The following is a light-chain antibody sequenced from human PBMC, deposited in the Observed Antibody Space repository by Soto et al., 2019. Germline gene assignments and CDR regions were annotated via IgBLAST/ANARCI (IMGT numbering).Light chain of an antibody. CDR3: QQYGSSPPIN. J-gene: IGKJ5*01. CDR2: GAS. V-gene: IGKV3-20*01. Sequence: EIVLTQSPGTLSLSPGERATLSCRASQSVSSSYLAWYQQKPGQAPRLLIYGASSRATGIPDRFSGSGSGTDFTLTISRLEPEDFAVYYCQQYGSSPPINFGQGTRREIK. CDR1: QSVSSSY.